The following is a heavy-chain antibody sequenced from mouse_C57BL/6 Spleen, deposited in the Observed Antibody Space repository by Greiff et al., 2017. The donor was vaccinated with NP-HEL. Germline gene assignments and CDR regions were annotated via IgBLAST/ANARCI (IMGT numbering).Heavy chain of an antibody. CDR1: GFTFSDYG. D-gene: IGHD2-1*01. Sequence: EVQLVESGGGLVKPGGSLKLSCAASGFTFSDYGMHWVRQAPEKGLEWVAYISSGSSTIYYADTVKGRFTISRDNAKNTLFLQRTSLRSEDTAMYYCARLGNSLFDYWGQGTTLTVSS. CDR2: ISSGSSTI. V-gene: IGHV5-17*01. CDR3: ARLGNSLFDY. J-gene: IGHJ2*01.